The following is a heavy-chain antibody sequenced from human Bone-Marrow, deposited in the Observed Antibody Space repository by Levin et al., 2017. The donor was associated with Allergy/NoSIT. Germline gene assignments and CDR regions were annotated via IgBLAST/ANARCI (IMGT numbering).Heavy chain of an antibody. CDR3: ATDQSGRFDP. J-gene: IGHJ5*02. V-gene: IGHV3-30*03. Sequence: GESLKISCAVSGFSFSLFGMQWVRQAPGKGLEWVAIIPSDEINKYYADSVKGRFVVSRDKSKNTPYLQMDNLRAEDTAVYFCATDQSGRFDPWGQGTLVTVSS. CDR1: GFSFSLFG. CDR2: IPSDEINK.